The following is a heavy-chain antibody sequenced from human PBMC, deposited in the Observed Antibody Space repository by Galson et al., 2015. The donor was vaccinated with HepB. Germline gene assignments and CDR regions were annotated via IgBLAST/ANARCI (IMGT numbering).Heavy chain of an antibody. J-gene: IGHJ6*02. V-gene: IGHV3-74*01. CDR1: GFTFSSYW. D-gene: IGHD3-3*01. Sequence: SLRLSCAASGFTFSSYWMHWVRQAPGKGLVWVSRINSDGSSTSYADSVKGRFTISRDNAKNTLYLQMNSLRAEDTAVYYCARDLEYYDFWSDGARDYYYYGMDVWGQGTTVTVSS. CDR3: ARDLEYYDFWSDGARDYYYYGMDV. CDR2: INSDGSST.